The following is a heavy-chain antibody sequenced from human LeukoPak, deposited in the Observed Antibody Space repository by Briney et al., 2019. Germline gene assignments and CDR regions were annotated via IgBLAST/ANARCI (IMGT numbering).Heavy chain of an antibody. CDR3: ARDGVGTAPRTPHYFDY. CDR1: GFTFSSYA. Sequence: GGSLRLSCAASGFTFSSYAMHWVRQAPGKGLEWVAVISYDGSNKYYADPVKGRFTISRDNSKNTPYLQMNSLRAEDTAVYYCARDGVGTAPRTPHYFDYWGQGTLVTVSS. V-gene: IGHV3-30-3*01. J-gene: IGHJ4*02. D-gene: IGHD2-8*02. CDR2: ISYDGSNK.